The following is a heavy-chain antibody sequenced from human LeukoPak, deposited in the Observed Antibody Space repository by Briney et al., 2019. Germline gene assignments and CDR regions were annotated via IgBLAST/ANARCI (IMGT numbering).Heavy chain of an antibody. Sequence: SETLSLTCTVSGGSISSGGYYWSWIRQHPGKGLEWIGYIYYSGSTYYNPSLKSRVTISVDTSKNQFSLKLSSVTAADTAVYYCARGITMIAVSRAAFDIWGQGTMVTVSS. D-gene: IGHD3-22*01. CDR3: ARGITMIAVSRAAFDI. J-gene: IGHJ3*02. CDR1: GGSISSGGYY. V-gene: IGHV4-31*03. CDR2: IYYSGST.